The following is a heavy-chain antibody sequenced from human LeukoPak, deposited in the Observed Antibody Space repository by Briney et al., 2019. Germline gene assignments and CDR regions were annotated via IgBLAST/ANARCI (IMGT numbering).Heavy chain of an antibody. CDR2: IRLKVSSYIT. CDR3: AREASHWPDY. D-gene: IGHD1-1*01. J-gene: IGHJ4*02. CDR1: GFRFNDYY. V-gene: IGHV3-72*01. Sequence: GGSLRLSCAASGFRFNDYYMDWLRQAPGKGVEGGGRIRLKVSSYITHFVASVKGTFTLSRYDSKRLLFLQMNSLKTEDTAVYYCAREASHWPDYCGQGTLVSVSS.